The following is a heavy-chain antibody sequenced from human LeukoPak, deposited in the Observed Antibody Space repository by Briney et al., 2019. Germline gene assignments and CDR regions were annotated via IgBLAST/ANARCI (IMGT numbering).Heavy chain of an antibody. CDR2: IYYSGST. CDR3: ASGYYDFWSGYPPPFDY. Sequence: SETLSLTCTVSGGFISSHYWSWIRQPPGKGLEWIGYIYYSGSTNYNPSLKSRVTISVDTSKNQFSLKLSSVTAADTAVYYCASGYYDFWSGYPPPFDYWGQGTLVTVSS. J-gene: IGHJ4*02. V-gene: IGHV4-59*11. D-gene: IGHD3-3*01. CDR1: GGFISSHY.